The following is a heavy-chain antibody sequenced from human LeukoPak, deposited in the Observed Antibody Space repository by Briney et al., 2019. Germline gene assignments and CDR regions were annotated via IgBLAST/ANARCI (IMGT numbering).Heavy chain of an antibody. J-gene: IGHJ4*02. Sequence: GGSLRLSCAASGFTFSSYAMSWVRQAPGKGLEWVSAISGSGGSTYYADSAKGRFTISRDNAKNSLYLQMNSLRAEDTALYYCAKDISPDTAMAFDYWGQGTLVTVSS. CDR1: GFTFSSYA. D-gene: IGHD5-18*01. V-gene: IGHV3-23*01. CDR3: AKDISPDTAMAFDY. CDR2: ISGSGGST.